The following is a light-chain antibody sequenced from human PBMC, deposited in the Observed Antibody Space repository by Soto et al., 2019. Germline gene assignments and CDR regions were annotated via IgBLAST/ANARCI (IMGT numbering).Light chain of an antibody. CDR1: QTTSNNF. CDR2: DAS. CDR3: QQFDKLIT. V-gene: IGKV3D-20*01. Sequence: EIVLTQSPATLSLSPGERATLSCGASQTTSNNFLAWYQQRPGLAPRLLIYDASNRAAGIPDRFSGSGSGTDFTLTISRLEPEDFAVYYCQQFDKLITFGGGTKVEI. J-gene: IGKJ4*01.